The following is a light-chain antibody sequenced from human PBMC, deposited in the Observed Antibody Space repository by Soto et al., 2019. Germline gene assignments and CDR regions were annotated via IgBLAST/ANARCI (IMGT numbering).Light chain of an antibody. CDR2: AAS. Sequence: DIQMTQSPSSLSASVGDRVTITCRPSQTISNYLNWYQQKPGKAPKFLIYAASTLQNGVPSRFSGRTSGADFTLTINGLQPEDFATDSCQQSYSFPYTVGQGTNLEI. CDR3: QQSYSFPYT. V-gene: IGKV1-39*01. J-gene: IGKJ2*01. CDR1: QTISNY.